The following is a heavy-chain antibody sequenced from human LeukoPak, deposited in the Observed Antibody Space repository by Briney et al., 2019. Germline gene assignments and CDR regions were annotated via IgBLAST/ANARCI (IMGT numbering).Heavy chain of an antibody. CDR3: ARDKTDSNWFDP. V-gene: IGHV3-23*01. J-gene: IGHJ5*02. CDR1: GFTFSSYA. CDR2: ISGSGGST. Sequence: GSLRLSCAASGFTFSSYAMSWVRQAPGKGLEWVSAISGSGGSTYYADSVKGRFTISRDNAKNSLYLQMNSLRAEDTAVYYCARDKTDSNWFDPWGQGTLVTVSS.